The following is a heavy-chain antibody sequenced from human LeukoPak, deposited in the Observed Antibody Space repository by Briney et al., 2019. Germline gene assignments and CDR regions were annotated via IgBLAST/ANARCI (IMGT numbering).Heavy chain of an antibody. D-gene: IGHD3-10*01. J-gene: IGHJ5*02. Sequence: SETLSLTCAVYGGSFSGYYWSWIRQPPGKGLEWIGGINHSGSTNYNPSLKSRVTISVDTSKNQFSLKLSSVTAADTAVYYCARGRYYYGSGSSPNWFDPWGQGTLVTVSS. CDR1: GGSFSGYY. V-gene: IGHV4-34*01. CDR3: ARGRYYYGSGSSPNWFDP. CDR2: INHSGST.